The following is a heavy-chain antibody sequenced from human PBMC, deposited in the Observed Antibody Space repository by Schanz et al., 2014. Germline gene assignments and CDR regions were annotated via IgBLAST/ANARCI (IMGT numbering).Heavy chain of an antibody. Sequence: VQLVESGGGLVQPGGSLRLSCAASGFIFRTYGMHWVRQAPGKGLEWVAVIWYDGTDRYYADSVKGRFTISRDNFKNTVYLQMSSLIAEDTAIYYCAKVGSSSWYTAFDIWGQGTVVTVSS. CDR1: GFIFRTYG. D-gene: IGHD6-13*01. V-gene: IGHV3-33*06. CDR2: IWYDGTDR. CDR3: AKVGSSSWYTAFDI. J-gene: IGHJ3*02.